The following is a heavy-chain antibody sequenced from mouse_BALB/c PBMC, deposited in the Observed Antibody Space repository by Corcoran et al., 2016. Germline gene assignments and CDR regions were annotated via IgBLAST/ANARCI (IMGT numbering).Heavy chain of an antibody. Sequence: EVQLQQSGAELVKPGASVKLSCTASGFNIKDTYMHWVKQRPEQGLEWIGRIDPANGYTKYDPKFQGKATITADTSSNTAYLQLSSLTSEDTAVYYCANWDWYFDVWGAGTTVTVSS. V-gene: IGHV14-3*02. J-gene: IGHJ1*01. D-gene: IGHD4-1*01. CDR1: GFNIKDTY. CDR2: IDPANGYT. CDR3: ANWDWYFDV.